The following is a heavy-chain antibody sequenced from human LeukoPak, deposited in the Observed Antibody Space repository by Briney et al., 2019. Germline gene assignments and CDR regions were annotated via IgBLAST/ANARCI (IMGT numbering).Heavy chain of an antibody. CDR1: GFMFGESS. D-gene: IGHD1-26*01. Sequence: GGSLRLSCADSGFMFGESSISWVRQAPGKGLECVDFIRSKAYGGTTQYAAAVKGRFTMSRDDSKSSGYLQMNNLKTEDTAVYFCTSPEGGIYYFDYWGQGTLVTVSS. CDR3: TSPEGGIYYFDY. CDR2: IRSKAYGGTT. J-gene: IGHJ4*02. V-gene: IGHV3-49*04.